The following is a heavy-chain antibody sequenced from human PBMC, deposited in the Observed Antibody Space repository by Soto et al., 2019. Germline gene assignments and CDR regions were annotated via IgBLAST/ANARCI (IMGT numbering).Heavy chain of an antibody. CDR1: GYTFSRYG. CDR2: ISYDGSNK. V-gene: IGHV3-30*18. D-gene: IGHD2-15*01. CDR3: AKETYSGPLDY. J-gene: IGHJ4*02. Sequence: QGELVESGGGVVQPGRSLRLSCAASGYTFSRYGMHWVRQAPGKGLEWVAVISYDGSNKYYADSVKGRFTISRDNSKNTLYLQMNSLRAEDTAVYYCAKETYSGPLDYWGQGTLVTVSS.